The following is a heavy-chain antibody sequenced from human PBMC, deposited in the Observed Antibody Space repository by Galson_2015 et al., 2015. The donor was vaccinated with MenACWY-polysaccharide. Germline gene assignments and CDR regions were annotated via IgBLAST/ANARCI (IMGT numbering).Heavy chain of an antibody. J-gene: IGHJ4*02. CDR1: GFTFSTYA. Sequence: SLRLSCAASGFTFSTYAMGWVRQAPGKGLEWVSDISGSGSNTKYAESVKGRFTVSRDKSKNVLYLQMISLRAEDTTVYYCARATSYSRTYYNYWGQGTLVTAPS. CDR2: ISGSGSNT. CDR3: ARATSYSRTYYNY. D-gene: IGHD1-26*01. V-gene: IGHV3-23*01.